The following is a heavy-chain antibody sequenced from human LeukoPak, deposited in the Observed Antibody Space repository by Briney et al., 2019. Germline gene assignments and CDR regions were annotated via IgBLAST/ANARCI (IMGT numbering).Heavy chain of an antibody. V-gene: IGHV1-18*04. CDR2: ISAYNGNT. CDR3: ARDSRITIFGVASNWFDP. D-gene: IGHD3-3*01. CDR1: GYTFTSYG. J-gene: IGHJ5*02. Sequence: GASVKVSCKASGYTFTSYGISWVRQAPGQGLEWMGWISAYNGNTNYAQKLQGRVTMTTDTSTSTAYMELRSLRPDDTAVYYCARDSRITIFGVASNWFDPWGQGTLVTVSS.